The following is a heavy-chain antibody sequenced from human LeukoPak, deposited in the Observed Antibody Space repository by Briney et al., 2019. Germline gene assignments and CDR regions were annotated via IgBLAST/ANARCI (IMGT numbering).Heavy chain of an antibody. Sequence: ASVKVSCKASGYTFTGYYMHWVRQAPGQGPEWMGWINPNSGGTNYAQKFQGRVTMTRDTSISTAYMELSRLRSDDTAVYYCARDYGIAVAGRPESTIKWGQGTLVTVSS. V-gene: IGHV1-2*02. D-gene: IGHD6-19*01. J-gene: IGHJ4*02. CDR2: INPNSGGT. CDR1: GYTFTGYY. CDR3: ARDYGIAVAGRPESTIK.